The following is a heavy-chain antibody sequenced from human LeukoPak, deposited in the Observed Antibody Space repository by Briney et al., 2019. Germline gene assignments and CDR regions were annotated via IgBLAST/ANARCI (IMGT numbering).Heavy chain of an antibody. Sequence: GGSLRLSCAASGFTFDDYGMSWVRQAPGKGLEWVSGINWNGGSTGYADSVKGRFTISRDNAKNSLYLQMNSLRAEDTALYYCARRGLGGYYDAFDIWGQGTMVTVSS. J-gene: IGHJ3*02. D-gene: IGHD5-12*01. CDR3: ARRGLGGYYDAFDI. V-gene: IGHV3-20*04. CDR2: INWNGGST. CDR1: GFTFDDYG.